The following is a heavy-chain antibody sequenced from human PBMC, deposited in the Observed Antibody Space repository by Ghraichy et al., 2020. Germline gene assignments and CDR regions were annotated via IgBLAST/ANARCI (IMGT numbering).Heavy chain of an antibody. CDR3: ARVQFGADSGGFDY. V-gene: IGHV4-59*01. J-gene: IGHJ4*02. CDR2: IYYSGST. CDR1: GGSISSYY. D-gene: IGHD3-10*01. Sequence: SETLSLTEKDSGGSISSYYWSWIRQPPGKGLEWIGYIYYSGSTNYNPSLKSHVTISVDTSKNQFYRELSSVTAADTAVDYGARVQFGADSGGFDYGGQGTLVIVS.